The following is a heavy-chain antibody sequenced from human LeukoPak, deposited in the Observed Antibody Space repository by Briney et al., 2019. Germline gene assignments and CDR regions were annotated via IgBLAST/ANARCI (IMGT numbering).Heavy chain of an antibody. J-gene: IGHJ6*02. CDR3: ARPWGSSSWYYGIDV. CDR2: FNPNSGGT. V-gene: IGHV1-2*02. CDR1: GYTFTGYY. Sequence: GASVKVSCKASGYTFTGYYMHWVRQAPGQGLGWMGGFNPNSGGTNYAQKFQGRVTMTTDTSISTAYMELSRLRSDDTAVYYCARPWGSSSWYYGIDVWGQGTTVTVSS. D-gene: IGHD6-13*01.